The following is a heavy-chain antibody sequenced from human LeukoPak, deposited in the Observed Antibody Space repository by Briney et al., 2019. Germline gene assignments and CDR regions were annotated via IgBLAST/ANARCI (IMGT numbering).Heavy chain of an antibody. CDR1: GGSISSYY. D-gene: IGHD6-19*01. CDR2: IYYSGST. J-gene: IGHJ4*02. Sequence: SETLSLTCTVSGGSISSYYWSWIRQPPGKGLEWIGYIYYSGSTNYNPSLKSRVTISVDTSKNQFSLKLSSVTAADTAVYYCERDKYSSGWYFDYWGQGTLVTVSS. CDR3: ERDKYSSGWYFDY. V-gene: IGHV4-59*01.